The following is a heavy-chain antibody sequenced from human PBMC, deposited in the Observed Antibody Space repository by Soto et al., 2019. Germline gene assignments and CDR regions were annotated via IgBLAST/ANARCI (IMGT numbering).Heavy chain of an antibody. J-gene: IGHJ4*02. CDR1: GFTFSGYW. D-gene: IGHD3-10*01. CDR2: LNQDGSEK. V-gene: IGHV3-7*03. Sequence: PGGSLRLSCAASGFTFSGYWMSWVRQAPGKGLEWVANLNQDGSEKNYVDSVKGRFTISRDNAKNSLYLQMNSLRAEDTAVYYCARAPRGNYGYPSYFDYWGQGALVTVSS. CDR3: ARAPRGNYGYPSYFDY.